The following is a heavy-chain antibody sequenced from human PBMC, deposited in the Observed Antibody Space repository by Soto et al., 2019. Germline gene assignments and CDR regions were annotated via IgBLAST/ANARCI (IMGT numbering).Heavy chain of an antibody. CDR1: GGSFSGYY. CDR3: ATSHKSYYSYYCMDV. V-gene: IGHV4-34*01. J-gene: IGHJ6*03. Sequence: PSETLSLTCAVYGGSFSGYYWSWIRQPPGKGLEWIGEINHSGSTNYNPSLKSRVTISVDTSKNQLSLKLTSVTAADTAVYYCATSHKSYYSYYCMDVWGKGTTVTVSS. CDR2: INHSGST.